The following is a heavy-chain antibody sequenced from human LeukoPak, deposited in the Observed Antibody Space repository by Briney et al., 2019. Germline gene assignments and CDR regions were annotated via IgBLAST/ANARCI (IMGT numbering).Heavy chain of an antibody. CDR1: GGSISSGGYS. Sequence: PSETLSLTCAVSGGSISSGGYSWSWIRQPPGKGLEWIGYIYHSGSTYYNPSLKSRVTMSVDTSKNQSSLKLSSVTAADTAVYYCARAYSSGWSRPFDDWGQGTLVTVSS. CDR2: IYHSGST. J-gene: IGHJ4*02. CDR3: ARAYSSGWSRPFDD. D-gene: IGHD6-19*01. V-gene: IGHV4-30-2*01.